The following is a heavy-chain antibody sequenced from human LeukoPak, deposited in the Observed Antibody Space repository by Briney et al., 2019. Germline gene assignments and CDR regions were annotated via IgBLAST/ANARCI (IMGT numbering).Heavy chain of an antibody. J-gene: IGHJ4*02. D-gene: IGHD5-24*01. CDR1: GGSISSGVYY. CDR3: SRGVDAYKTGH. CDR2: IRYSGST. Sequence: PSQTLSLTCTVSGGSISSGVYYWSWTRQHPGKGLEWIGYIRYSGSTYYNPSLQSRVTTSTDTSKNQFSLKLNSVTAADTAVYYCSRGVDAYKTGHWGQGTLVTVSS. V-gene: IGHV4-31*03.